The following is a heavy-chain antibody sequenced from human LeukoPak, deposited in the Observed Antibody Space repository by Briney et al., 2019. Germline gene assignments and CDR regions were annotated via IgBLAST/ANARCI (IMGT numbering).Heavy chain of an antibody. CDR2: ISSSGSTI. Sequence: GGSLRLSCAASGFTFSDYYMSWIRQAPGKGLEWVSYISSSGSTIYYADSVEGRFTISRDNAKNSLYLQMNSLRAEDTAVYYCASHLLGYCSSTSCQNTQGIDYWGQGTLVTVSS. J-gene: IGHJ4*02. V-gene: IGHV3-11*04. D-gene: IGHD2-2*01. CDR1: GFTFSDYY. CDR3: ASHLLGYCSSTSCQNTQGIDY.